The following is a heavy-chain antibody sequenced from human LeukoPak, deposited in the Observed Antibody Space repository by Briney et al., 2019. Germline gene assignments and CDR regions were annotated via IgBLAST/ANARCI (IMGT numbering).Heavy chain of an antibody. J-gene: IGHJ6*02. V-gene: IGHV3-53*01. Sequence: PGGSLRLSCAASGFTVSSNYMSWVRQAPGKGLEWVSVIYSGGSTYYADSVKGRFTISRDNSKNTLYLQMNSLRAEDTAVYYCARDVPFWSGYSSPCGMDVWGQGTTVTVSS. CDR3: ARDVPFWSGYSSPCGMDV. D-gene: IGHD3-3*01. CDR2: IYSGGST. CDR1: GFTVSSNY.